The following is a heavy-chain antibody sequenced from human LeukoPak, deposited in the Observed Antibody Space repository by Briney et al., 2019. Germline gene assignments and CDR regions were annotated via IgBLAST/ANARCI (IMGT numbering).Heavy chain of an antibody. Sequence: PGGSLRLSCAASGFTFSSYSMNWVRQAPGKGLEWVSYISSSSSTIYYADSVKGRFTISRDNAKNSLYLQMNSLRAEDTAVYYCAREPYYYYMDVWGKGTTVTVSS. V-gene: IGHV3-48*04. CDR1: GFTFSSYS. J-gene: IGHJ6*03. CDR3: AREPYYYYMDV. CDR2: ISSSSSTI.